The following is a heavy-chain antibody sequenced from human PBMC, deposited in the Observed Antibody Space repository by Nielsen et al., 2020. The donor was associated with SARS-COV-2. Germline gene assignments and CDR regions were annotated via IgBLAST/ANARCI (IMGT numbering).Heavy chain of an antibody. CDR1: GFTFSDYY. Sequence: GESLKISCAASGFTFSDYYMSWIRQAPGKGLEWVSYISNSGSNIYYADSVKGRFTISRDNAKNSLYLQMNSLRAEDTVVYYCARVNGVGPYYYYYYMDVWGKGTTVTVSS. J-gene: IGHJ6*03. CDR2: ISNSGSNI. CDR3: ARVNGVGPYYYYYYMDV. V-gene: IGHV3-11*04. D-gene: IGHD2-8*01.